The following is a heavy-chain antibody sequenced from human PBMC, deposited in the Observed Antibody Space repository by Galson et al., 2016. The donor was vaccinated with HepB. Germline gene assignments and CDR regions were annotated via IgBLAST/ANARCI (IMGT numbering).Heavy chain of an antibody. CDR3: ARIRVVGRRGNWVDT. D-gene: IGHD2-2*01. CDR1: GFSLSTSGMC. CDR2: IDWDDDK. Sequence: PALVKPTQTLTLTCTFSGFSLSTSGMCMSWIRQSPGKALEWLARIDWDDDKYYSRSLETRLTISKDTSKNQVVLTMTNMDPGDTATYYCARIRVVGRRGNWVDTWCEGTLVTVSS. V-gene: IGHV2-70*11. J-gene: IGHJ5*02.